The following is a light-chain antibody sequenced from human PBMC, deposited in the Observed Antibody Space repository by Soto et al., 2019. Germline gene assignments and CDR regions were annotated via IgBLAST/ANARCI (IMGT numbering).Light chain of an antibody. CDR1: QRVSSCY. CDR2: GAS. V-gene: IGKV3-20*01. J-gene: IGKJ1*01. CDR3: QQYGSSPWT. Sequence: EIVLTQSPCTLSLSTGERATLSCMASQRVSSCYLAWYQQKPGQAPRLLIYGASSRATGIPDRFSGSGSGTDFTLTISRLEPEDFAVYYCQQYGSSPWTFGQGTKVEIK.